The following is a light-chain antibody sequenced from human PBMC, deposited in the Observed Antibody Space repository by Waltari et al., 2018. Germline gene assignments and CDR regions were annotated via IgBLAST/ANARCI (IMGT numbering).Light chain of an antibody. CDR3: QPRSTWPSLT. V-gene: IGKV3-11*01. CDR1: QSVSRH. CDR2: DAS. Sequence: EIVLTQSPATLSLSPGESVTLSCRASQSVSRHLAWYQQRPGQAPRLLIYDASNRAPGIPARFSGSGSGTDFTLTISCLAPEDFAVYYCQPRSTWPSLTFGGGTKVGIK. J-gene: IGKJ4*01.